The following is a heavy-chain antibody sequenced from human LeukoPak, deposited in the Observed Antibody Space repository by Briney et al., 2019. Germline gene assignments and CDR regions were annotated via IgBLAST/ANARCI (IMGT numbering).Heavy chain of an antibody. V-gene: IGHV3-74*01. D-gene: IGHD6-13*01. CDR2: IDLDGLTP. CDR1: GFTLSSYW. CDR3: TRVQAGRAGLMDV. J-gene: IGHJ6*02. Sequence: PGGSLRVSCAAPGFTLSSYWIHWVRQAPGEGLGWGSRIDLDGLTPNSADSVKGRFPTSRDNAKNTLYLQMNSLRAEDTALYYCTRVQAGRAGLMDVWGRGTTVTVSS.